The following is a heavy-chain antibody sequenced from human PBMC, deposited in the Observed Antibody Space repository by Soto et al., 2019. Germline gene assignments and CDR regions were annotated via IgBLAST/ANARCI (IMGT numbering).Heavy chain of an antibody. CDR2: ISYDGSNK. V-gene: IGHV3-30*03. D-gene: IGHD2-2*01. Sequence: PGGSLRLSCAASGFTFSSYGMHWVRQAPGKGLEWVAVISYDGSNKYYADSVKGRFTISRDNSKNTLYLQMNSLRAEDTAVYYCATDPKYQLLGDYWGQGTLVTVSS. CDR3: ATDPKYQLLGDY. CDR1: GFTFSSYG. J-gene: IGHJ4*02.